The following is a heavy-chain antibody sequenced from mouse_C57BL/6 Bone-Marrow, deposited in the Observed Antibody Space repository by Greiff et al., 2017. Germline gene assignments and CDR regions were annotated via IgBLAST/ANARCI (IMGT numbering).Heavy chain of an antibody. D-gene: IGHD1-1*01. CDR1: GFTFSDYY. Sequence: DVHLVESGGGLVQPGGSLKLSCAASGFTFSDYYMYWVRQTPEKRLEWVAYISNGGGSTYYPDTVKGRFTISRDNAKNTLYLQMSRLKSEDTAMYYCARIDYGSSFAYWGQGTLVTVSA. J-gene: IGHJ3*01. V-gene: IGHV5-12*01. CDR3: ARIDYGSSFAY. CDR2: ISNGGGST.